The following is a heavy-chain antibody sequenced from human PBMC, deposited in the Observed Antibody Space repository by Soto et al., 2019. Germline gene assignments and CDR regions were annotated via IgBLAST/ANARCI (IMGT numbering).Heavy chain of an antibody. J-gene: IGHJ4*02. D-gene: IGHD5-12*01. CDR2: ISSSSSYT. Sequence: GGSLRLSCAASGFTFSDYYMIWIRQAPGKGLEWVSYISSSSSYTNYADSVKGRFTISRDNAKNSLYLQMNSLRAEDTAVYYCARGRQAEWLRLLTHCAYWGQGTLVTVSS. V-gene: IGHV3-11*05. CDR3: ARGRQAEWLRLLTHCAY. CDR1: GFTFSDYY.